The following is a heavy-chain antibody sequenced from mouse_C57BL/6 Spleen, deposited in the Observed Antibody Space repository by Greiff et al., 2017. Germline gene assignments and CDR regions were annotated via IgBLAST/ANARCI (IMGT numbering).Heavy chain of an antibody. D-gene: IGHD2-1*01. J-gene: IGHJ3*01. CDR2: IYPGDGDT. CDR1: GYAFSSSW. CDR3: ARSGSYGNLFAY. Sequence: VKLMESGPELVKPGASVKISCKASGYAFSSSWMNWVKQRPGKGLEWIGRIYPGDGDTNYNGKFKGKATLTADKSSSTAYMQLSSLTSEDSAVYFCARSGSYGNLFAYWGQGTLVTVSA. V-gene: IGHV1-82*01.